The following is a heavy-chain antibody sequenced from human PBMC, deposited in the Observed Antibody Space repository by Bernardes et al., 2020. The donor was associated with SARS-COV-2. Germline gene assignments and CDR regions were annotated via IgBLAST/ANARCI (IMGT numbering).Heavy chain of an antibody. V-gene: IGHV6-1*01. CDR2: TYYRAKWFN. D-gene: IGHD2-8*02. CDR3: ARYWSINGLDY. CDR1: GDSVSTNSGA. J-gene: IGHJ4*02. Sequence: SQTLSLTCAISGDSVSTNSGAWNWIRQSPSRGLEWLGRTYYRAKWFNDYAVSVKSRIIINPDTSKNQFSLQLNSVTPEDTAVYYCARYWSINGLDYWGQGTLVTVSS.